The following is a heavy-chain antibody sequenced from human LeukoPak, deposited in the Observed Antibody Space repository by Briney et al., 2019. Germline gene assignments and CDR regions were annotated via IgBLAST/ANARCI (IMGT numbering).Heavy chain of an antibody. J-gene: IGHJ4*02. Sequence: GASVKVSRKASGGTFSSYAISWVRQAPGQGLEWMGRIIPILGIANYAQKFQGRVTITADKSTSTAYMELSSLRSEDTAVYYCASANYDFSDYWGQGTLVTVSS. V-gene: IGHV1-69*04. CDR1: GGTFSSYA. CDR2: IIPILGIA. D-gene: IGHD3-3*01. CDR3: ASANYDFSDY.